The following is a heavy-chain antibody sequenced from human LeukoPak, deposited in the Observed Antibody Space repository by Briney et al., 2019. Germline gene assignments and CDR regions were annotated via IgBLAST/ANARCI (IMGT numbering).Heavy chain of an antibody. J-gene: IGHJ3*02. Sequence: ASVKVSCKASGYTFTSYDINWVRQATGQGLEWMGWMNPNSGNTGYAQKFQGRVTITRNTSISTAYMELSSLRSEDTAVYYCARVESKRYNWNWDAFDIWGQGTMVTVSS. D-gene: IGHD1-7*01. V-gene: IGHV1-8*03. CDR3: ARVESKRYNWNWDAFDI. CDR2: MNPNSGNT. CDR1: GYTFTSYD.